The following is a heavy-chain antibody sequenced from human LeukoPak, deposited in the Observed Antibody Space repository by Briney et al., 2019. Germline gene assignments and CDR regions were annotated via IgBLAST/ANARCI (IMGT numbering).Heavy chain of an antibody. CDR1: GGSISSSTYY. CDR2: IYYSGST. Sequence: PSETLSLTCTVSGGSISSSTYYWGWIRQPPGKGLEWIGSIYYSGSTYYNPSLKSRVTISVDTSKNQFSLKLNSVTTADTAVYYCATPYSGGYHGLDIWGQGTMVTVSS. CDR3: ATPYSGGYHGLDI. V-gene: IGHV4-39*01. D-gene: IGHD1-26*01. J-gene: IGHJ3*02.